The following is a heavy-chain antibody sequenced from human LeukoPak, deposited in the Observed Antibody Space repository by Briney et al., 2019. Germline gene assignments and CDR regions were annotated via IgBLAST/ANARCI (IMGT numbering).Heavy chain of an antibody. J-gene: IGHJ6*03. Sequence: ASETLSLTCTVSGGSITSYYWSWIRQPPGKGLEWIGHIYYSGSTNYNPSLKSRVTISVDTSKNQFSLKLSSVTAADTAVYYCARTTEGGYTYDYFYYYYMNVWGKGTTVTISS. CDR3: ARTTEGGYTYDYFYYYYMNV. V-gene: IGHV4-59*01. CDR2: IYYSGST. CDR1: GGSITSYY. D-gene: IGHD5-18*01.